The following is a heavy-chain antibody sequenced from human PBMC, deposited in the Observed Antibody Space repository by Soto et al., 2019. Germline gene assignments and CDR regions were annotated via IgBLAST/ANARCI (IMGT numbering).Heavy chain of an antibody. J-gene: IGHJ5*02. CDR3: AKLIRGVVVITTVRVGWFDP. CDR2: IYYSGST. Sequence: SETLSLTCTVSGGSISSSSYNWVWMRQPPGQGLEWIGSIYYSGSTYYNPSLNSQVAISVDTSKNQFTLKLSSVTAADTAVYYCAKLIRGVVVITTVRVGWFDPWGQGTLVTVSS. CDR1: GGSISSSSYN. V-gene: IGHV4-39*01. D-gene: IGHD3-22*01.